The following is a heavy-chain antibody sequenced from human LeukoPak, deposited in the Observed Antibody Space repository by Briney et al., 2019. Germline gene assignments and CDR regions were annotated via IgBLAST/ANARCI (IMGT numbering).Heavy chain of an antibody. CDR2: IYYSGDT. CDR1: GDSITSYF. Sequence: SETLSLTCAVSGDSITSYFWSWIRQPPGMGLEWIGYIYYSGDTKYNPSLKNRVTISLDTSKTQFSLRLSSVTAADTAVYYCAREWDYMDVWGKGTTVTISS. CDR3: AREWDYMDV. J-gene: IGHJ6*03. D-gene: IGHD1-26*01. V-gene: IGHV4-59*01.